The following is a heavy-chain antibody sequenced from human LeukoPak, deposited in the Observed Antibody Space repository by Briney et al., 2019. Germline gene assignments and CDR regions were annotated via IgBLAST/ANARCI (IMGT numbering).Heavy chain of an antibody. CDR2: IYYSGST. D-gene: IGHD2-2*01. CDR1: GGSISSYY. V-gene: IGHV4-59*12. Sequence: PSETLSLTCTVSGGSISSYYWSWIRQPPGKGLEWIGYIYYSGSTNYNPSLKSRVTISVDTSKNQFSLKLSSVTAADTAVYYCAREKWDIVVVPAAKSRARYYYMDVWGKGTTVTVSS. J-gene: IGHJ6*03. CDR3: AREKWDIVVVPAAKSRARYYYMDV.